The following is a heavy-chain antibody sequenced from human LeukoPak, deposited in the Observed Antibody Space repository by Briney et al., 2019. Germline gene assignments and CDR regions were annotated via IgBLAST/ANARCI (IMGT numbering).Heavy chain of an antibody. D-gene: IGHD6-13*01. J-gene: IGHJ5*02. CDR1: GGSISSGGYS. CDR2: IYHSGST. V-gene: IGHV4-30-2*01. CDR3: ARVVAARSWFDP. Sequence: SETLSLTCAVSGGSISSGGYSWRWLRQPPGKGLEWIGYIYHSGSTYYNPSLKSRVTISVDRSKNQFSLKLSSVTAADTAVYYCARVVAARSWFDPWGQGTLVTVSS.